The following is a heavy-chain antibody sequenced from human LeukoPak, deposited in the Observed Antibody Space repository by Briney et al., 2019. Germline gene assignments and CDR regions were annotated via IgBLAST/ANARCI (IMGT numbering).Heavy chain of an antibody. J-gene: IGHJ3*02. V-gene: IGHV3-74*01. CDR2: CDSDGSGT. D-gene: IGHD3-16*01. CDR3: ATSSVWGGAFNI. CDR1: AFTFSAYA. Sequence: GGSLRLSCEASAFTFSAYAVTRVRQAPGKGLMWVSRCDSDGSGTTYVDSVKGRFTVSRDNAKNTLYLQMSSLRAEDTAVYYCATSSVWGGAFNIWGQGTMVTVSS.